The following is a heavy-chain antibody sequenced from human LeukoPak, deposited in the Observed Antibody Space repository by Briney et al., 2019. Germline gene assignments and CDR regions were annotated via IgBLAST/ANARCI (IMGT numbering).Heavy chain of an antibody. CDR3: ARDYYGMDV. CDR2: IWYDGSNK. J-gene: IGHJ6*02. Sequence: GGSLRLSCAASGFTFSSYGMHWVRQAPGKGLEWVAVIWYDGSNKYYADSVKGRFTISRDDSKNTLYLQMNSLRAEDTAVYYCARDYYGMDVWGQGTTVTVSS. V-gene: IGHV3-33*01. CDR1: GFTFSSYG.